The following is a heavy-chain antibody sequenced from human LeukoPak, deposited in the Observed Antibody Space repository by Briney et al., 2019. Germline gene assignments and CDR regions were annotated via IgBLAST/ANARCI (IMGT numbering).Heavy chain of an antibody. CDR1: GFTFSNYA. CDR3: AKFVSPANPDYFDF. CDR2: ISGSGGST. Sequence: PGGSLRLSCAASGFTFSNYAMRWVRQAPGKGLEWVSGISGSGGSTYYADSVKGRFTISRDNSRNTLYLQLYSLRVEDTAVYYCAKFVSPANPDYFDFWGQGTLVTVSS. V-gene: IGHV3-23*01. J-gene: IGHJ4*02. D-gene: IGHD2-21*01.